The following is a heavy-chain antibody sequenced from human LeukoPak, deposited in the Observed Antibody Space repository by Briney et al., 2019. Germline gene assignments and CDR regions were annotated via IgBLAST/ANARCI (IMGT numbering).Heavy chain of an antibody. J-gene: IGHJ5*02. D-gene: IGHD6-13*01. CDR2: ISGGGGTI. V-gene: IGHV3-23*01. Sequence: GGSLRLSCAASGFTFSSYAMSWVRQAPGKGLEWVSVISGGGGTIFYADSVKGRFTISRDNSKNTLYLQMDSLRPEDTAVYYCAKGSYSSSWYNWFDPWGQGTLVIVSS. CDR1: GFTFSSYA. CDR3: AKGSYSSSWYNWFDP.